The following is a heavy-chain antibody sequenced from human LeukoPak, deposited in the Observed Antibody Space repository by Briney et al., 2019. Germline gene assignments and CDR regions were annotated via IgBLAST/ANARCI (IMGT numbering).Heavy chain of an antibody. CDR1: GFTFSSYW. CDR3: ARDTTMVRGVIGYYYGMDV. J-gene: IGHJ6*02. V-gene: IGHV3-7*01. D-gene: IGHD3-10*01. Sequence: GGSLRLSCAASGFTFSSYWMSWVRQAPGKELEWVANIKQDGSEKYYVDSVKGRFTISRDNAKNSLYLQMNSLRAEDTAVYYCARDTTMVRGVIGYYYGMDVWGQGTTVTVSS. CDR2: IKQDGSEK.